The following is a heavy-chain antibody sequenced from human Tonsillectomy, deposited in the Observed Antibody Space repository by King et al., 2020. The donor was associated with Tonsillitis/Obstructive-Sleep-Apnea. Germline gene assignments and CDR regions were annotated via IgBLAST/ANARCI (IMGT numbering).Heavy chain of an antibody. CDR2: ISSSGSTI. Sequence: QLVQSGGGLVQPGGSLRLSCAASGFTFSSYEMNWVRQAPGKGLEWVSYISSSGSTIYYADSVKGRFTISRDNAKTSLYLQMNSLRAEDTAVYYCARDDFWSGYHNWFDPWGQGTLVTVSS. D-gene: IGHD3-3*01. V-gene: IGHV3-48*03. CDR3: ARDDFWSGYHNWFDP. J-gene: IGHJ5*02. CDR1: GFTFSSYE.